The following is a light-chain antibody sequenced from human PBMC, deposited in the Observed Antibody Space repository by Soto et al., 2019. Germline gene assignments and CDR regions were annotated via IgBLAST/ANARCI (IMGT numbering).Light chain of an antibody. Sequence: DIVLTQSPGTLYLSPGERATISCLASQSVSSGYLAWYQQRPGQAPRLLIYGASTRATGIPDRFSGSGSGTDSTLTISRLEPEDFAVYYCQQYGTSPWTFGQGTKVDIK. J-gene: IGKJ1*01. CDR1: QSVSSGY. CDR2: GAS. CDR3: QQYGTSPWT. V-gene: IGKV3-20*01.